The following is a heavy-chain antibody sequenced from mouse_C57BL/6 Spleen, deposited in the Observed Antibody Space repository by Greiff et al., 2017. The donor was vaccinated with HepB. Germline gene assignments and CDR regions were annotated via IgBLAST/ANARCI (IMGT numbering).Heavy chain of an antibody. CDR2: IWTGGGT. J-gene: IGHJ2*01. D-gene: IGHD1-1*01. Sequence: VMLVESGPGLVAPSQSLSITCTVSGFSLTSYAISWVRQPPGKGLEWLGVIWTGGGTNYNSALKSRLSISKDNSKSQVFLKMNSLQTDDTARYYCARNENYGSSYYFDYWGQGTTLTVSS. CDR1: GFSLTSYA. V-gene: IGHV2-9-1*01. CDR3: ARNENYGSSYYFDY.